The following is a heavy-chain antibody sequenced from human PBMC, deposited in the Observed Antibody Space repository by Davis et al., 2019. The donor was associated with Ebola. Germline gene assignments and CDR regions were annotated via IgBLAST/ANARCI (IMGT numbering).Heavy chain of an antibody. J-gene: IGHJ4*02. Sequence: SETLSLTCTVSGGSVSGYYWSWIRQPPGKGLDWIGYIHYSGSTNNNPSLKSRVTISLDMSKNQISLKLSSVTAADTAVYYCARFDYGGNSCFDYWGQGTLVTVSS. CDR1: GGSVSGYY. V-gene: IGHV4-59*08. CDR3: ARFDYGGNSCFDY. CDR2: IHYSGST. D-gene: IGHD4-23*01.